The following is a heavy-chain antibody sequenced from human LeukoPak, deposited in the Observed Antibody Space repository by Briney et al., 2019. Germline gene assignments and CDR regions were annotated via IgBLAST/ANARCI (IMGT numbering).Heavy chain of an antibody. CDR3: TRDFGARGGDY. CDR2: ITNSGNSK. CDR1: EFTFSSYS. V-gene: IGHV3-48*04. J-gene: IGHJ4*02. Sequence: GGSLRLSCAASEFTFSSYSMNWVRQAPGKGLVWVSYITNSGNSKSYADSVKGRFTISRDNAKNTLYLQMNSLRAEDTAVYYCTRDFGARGGDYWGQGTLVTVSS. D-gene: IGHD3-16*01.